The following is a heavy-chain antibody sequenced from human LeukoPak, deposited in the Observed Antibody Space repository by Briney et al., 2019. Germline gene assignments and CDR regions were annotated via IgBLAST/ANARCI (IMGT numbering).Heavy chain of an antibody. D-gene: IGHD3-10*01. V-gene: IGHV4-4*07. CDR1: GGSISSYY. CDR3: ARDYYGSGRYDY. CDR2: IDTSGST. J-gene: IGHJ4*02. Sequence: SETLSLTCTVSGGSISSYYWSWIRQPAGKGLEWIGRIDTSGSTNYNPSLKSRVTISVDKSKNQFSLKLSSVTAADTAVYYCARDYYGSGRYDYWGQGTLVTVSS.